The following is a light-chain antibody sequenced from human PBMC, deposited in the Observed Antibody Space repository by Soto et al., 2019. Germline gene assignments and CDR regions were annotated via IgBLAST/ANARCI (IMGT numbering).Light chain of an antibody. CDR2: AAS. V-gene: IGKV3-15*01. J-gene: IGKJ5*01. Sequence: DIVVTQSPATLSVSPGERAILSCRANQSISINLAWYQQKPGQAPRLLIYAASNRATGVPARFSGSWSGTEFTLTISSLQSEDFAVYYCQQYNNSITFGQGTRLEIK. CDR1: QSISIN. CDR3: QQYNNSIT.